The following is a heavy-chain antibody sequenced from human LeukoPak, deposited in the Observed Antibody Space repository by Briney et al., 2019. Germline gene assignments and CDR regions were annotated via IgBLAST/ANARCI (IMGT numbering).Heavy chain of an antibody. Sequence: PSETLSLTCAVYGGSFSGYYWSWIRQPPGKGLEWIGEINHSGSTNYNPSLKSRVTISVDTSKNQFSLKLSSVTAADTAVYYCARVTDCSSTSCQPYYGMDVWGQGTTVTVSS. J-gene: IGHJ6*02. CDR3: ARVTDCSSTSCQPYYGMDV. V-gene: IGHV4-34*01. CDR2: INHSGST. D-gene: IGHD2-2*01. CDR1: GGSFSGYY.